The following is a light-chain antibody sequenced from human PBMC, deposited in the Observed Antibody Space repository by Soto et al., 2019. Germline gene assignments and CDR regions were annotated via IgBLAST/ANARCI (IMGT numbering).Light chain of an antibody. CDR3: QSYNGPPLS. CDR1: PGLGNF. J-gene: IGKJ4*01. CDR2: SAS. V-gene: IGKV1-27*01. Sequence: DMQMTQSPSSLSASVGDRVTITCRAGPGLGNFLAWYQQKPGKAPRLLVYSASTLQRGVPSRFSGSGSGTEFTLTINGLQPEDVATYYCQSYNGPPLSLGGGTRVDI.